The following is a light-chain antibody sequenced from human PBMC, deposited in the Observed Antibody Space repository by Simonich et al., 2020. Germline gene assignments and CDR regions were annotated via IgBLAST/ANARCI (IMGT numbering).Light chain of an antibody. V-gene: IGKV1-39*01. J-gene: IGKJ1*01. CDR2: AAS. Sequence: DIQMTQSPFSLSASVGDRVTITCRASQSISSYLNWYQQKPGKAPKLLIYAASSLQSGVPSRFSGSGSGTDFTLTISSLQAEDVAVYYCQQYYSTPWTFGQGTKVEIK. CDR1: QSISSY. CDR3: QQYYSTPWT.